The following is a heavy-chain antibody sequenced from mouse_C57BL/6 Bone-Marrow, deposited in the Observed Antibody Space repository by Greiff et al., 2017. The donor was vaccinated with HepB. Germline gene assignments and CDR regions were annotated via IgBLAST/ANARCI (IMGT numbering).Heavy chain of an antibody. CDR3: ARYGYYVHYYAMDY. CDR2: INPNNGGT. D-gene: IGHD2-3*01. V-gene: IGHV1-18*01. CDR1: GYTFTDYN. J-gene: IGHJ4*01. Sequence: EVKLVESGPELVKPGASVKIPCKASGYTFTDYNMDWVKQSHGKSLEWIGDINPNNGGTIYNQKFKGKATLTVDKSSSTAYMELRSLTSEDTAVYYCARYGYYVHYYAMDYWGQGTSVTVSS.